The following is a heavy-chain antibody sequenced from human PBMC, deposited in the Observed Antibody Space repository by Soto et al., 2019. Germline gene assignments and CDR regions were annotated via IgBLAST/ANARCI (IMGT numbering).Heavy chain of an antibody. CDR1: AVTLSNNG. D-gene: IGHD3-10*01. Sequence: EVQLVESGGGLVQPGGSLRLACTAPAVTLSNNGMNWVRQAPGKGLEWISFISIGDTFIYYADALKGRFTRSRDLAKNSLCLQMNSLRDEDRAVYFCARDWGVLYHDRDSHVPHLDSWGQGTLVTVSS. J-gene: IGHJ4*02. CDR3: ARDWGVLYHDRDSHVPHLDS. CDR2: ISIGDTFI. V-gene: IGHV3-48*02.